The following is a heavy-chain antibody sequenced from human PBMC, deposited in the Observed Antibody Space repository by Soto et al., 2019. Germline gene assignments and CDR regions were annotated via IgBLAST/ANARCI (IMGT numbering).Heavy chain of an antibody. CDR3: ALDFRAGAFDI. CDR2: IYWDDDK. J-gene: IGHJ3*02. CDR1: GFSLSTSGVG. D-gene: IGHD3-3*01. V-gene: IGHV2-5*02. Sequence: QITLKESGPTLVKPTQTLTLTCTFSGFSLSTSGVGVGWIRQPPGKALEWLALIYWDDDKRYSPSLKSRLTIPKDTSNNQVVLTMTNMDPVDTATYYYALDFRAGAFDIWGQGTMVTVSS.